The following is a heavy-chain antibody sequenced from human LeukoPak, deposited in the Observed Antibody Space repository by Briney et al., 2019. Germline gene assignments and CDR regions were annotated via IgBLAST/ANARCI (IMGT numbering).Heavy chain of an antibody. V-gene: IGHV3-11*06. CDR3: AGDPRWGEVVPAAIYFQH. D-gene: IGHD2-2*01. CDR2: ISSSSRYT. J-gene: IGHJ1*01. CDR1: GFTFSDYY. Sequence: PGGSLRLSCAASGFTFSDYYMSWIRQAPGKGLEWVSYISSSSRYTNYADSVKGRFTISRDNAKNSLYLQMNSLRAEDTAVYYCAGDPRWGEVVPAAIYFQHWGQGTLVTVSS.